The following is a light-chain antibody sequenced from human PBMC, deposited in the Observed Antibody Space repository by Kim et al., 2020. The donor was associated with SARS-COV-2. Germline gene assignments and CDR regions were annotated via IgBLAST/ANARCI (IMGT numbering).Light chain of an antibody. Sequence: GQSITISCTGSSSDVGFYNLVSWYQQHPGKAPKPMIYEVDKRPSGVSNRFSGSKSGNTASLTISGLQAEDEGDYYCCSYAGSNTYVFGTGTKVTVL. J-gene: IGLJ1*01. CDR2: EVD. CDR1: SSDVGFYNL. CDR3: CSYAGSNTYV. V-gene: IGLV2-23*02.